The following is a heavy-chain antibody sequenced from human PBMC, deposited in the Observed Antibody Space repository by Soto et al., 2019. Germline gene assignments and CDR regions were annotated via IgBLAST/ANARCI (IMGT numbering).Heavy chain of an antibody. J-gene: IGHJ6*02. CDR2: IIPIFGTA. CDR3: ASGHTYYYDSSGYPFGMDV. D-gene: IGHD3-22*01. Sequence: QVQLVQSGAEVKKPGSSVKVSCKASGGTFSSYAISWVRQAPGQGLEWMGGIIPIFGTANYAQKFQGRVKITADESTSTAYMELSSLRSEDTAVYYCASGHTYYYDSSGYPFGMDVWGQGTTVTVSS. CDR1: GGTFSSYA. V-gene: IGHV1-69*01.